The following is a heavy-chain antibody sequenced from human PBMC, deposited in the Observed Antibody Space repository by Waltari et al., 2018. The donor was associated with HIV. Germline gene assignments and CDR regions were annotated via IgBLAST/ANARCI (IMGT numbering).Heavy chain of an antibody. CDR1: GFTFTSYC. CDR3: ARSLYYDFWSAYPPDY. J-gene: IGHJ4*02. Sequence: EVKLVESGGRLVQPRGSLRLSCLVSGFTFTSYCMHWVRQAPGKGLVWNSRVSSDGNSTVYADSVKGRFTISRDNAKNTLFLQMNSLRVEDTAVYFCARSLYYDFWSAYPPDYWGQGTRVTVSS. V-gene: IGHV3-74*03. D-gene: IGHD3-3*01. CDR2: VSSDGNST.